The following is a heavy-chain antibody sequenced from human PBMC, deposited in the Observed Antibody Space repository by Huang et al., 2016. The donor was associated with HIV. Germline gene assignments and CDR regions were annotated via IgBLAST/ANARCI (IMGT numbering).Heavy chain of an antibody. V-gene: IGHV4-34*01. J-gene: IGHJ3*02. CDR2: INHSGST. D-gene: IGHD1-1*01. CDR1: GGSFSGYY. CDR3: ARERMMSWLDDHDAFDI. Sequence: QVQLQQWGAGLLKPSETLSLTCAVYGGSFSGYYWSWIRQSPGKGLEWIGEINHSGSTNYNPSLKSRLTRSVDTSKNQFSLKLSSVTAADTAVYYCARERMMSWLDDHDAFDIWGQGTMVTVSS.